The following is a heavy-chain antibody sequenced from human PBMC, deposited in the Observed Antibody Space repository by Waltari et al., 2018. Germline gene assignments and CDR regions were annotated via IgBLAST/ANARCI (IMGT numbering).Heavy chain of an antibody. Sequence: QVQLVQSGAEVKKPGASVKVSCKASGYTFTSYYMHWVRQAPGQGLEWMGIINPRGGSTSYAQKCQGRVTMTRDTSTSTVYMELSSLRAEDTAVYYCARDREAIAARPDDDHYFDYWGQGTLVTVSS. CDR3: ARDREAIAARPDDDHYFDY. CDR1: GYTFTSYY. V-gene: IGHV1-46*01. CDR2: INPRGGST. D-gene: IGHD6-6*01. J-gene: IGHJ4*02.